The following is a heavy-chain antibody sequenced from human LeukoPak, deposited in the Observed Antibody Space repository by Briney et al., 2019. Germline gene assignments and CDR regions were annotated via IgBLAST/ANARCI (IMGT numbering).Heavy chain of an antibody. CDR3: ARDAYYYGSGIPFDGFDP. Sequence: GGSLRLSRAASGFTFSTYAMTWVRQAPGKGLEWVSSITGSGDGTSAADSVTGRFSISRDNSKNTLYLQMNSLRAEDTAVYYCARDAYYYGSGIPFDGFDPWGQGTLVTVSS. D-gene: IGHD3-10*01. CDR2: ITGSGDGT. J-gene: IGHJ5*02. V-gene: IGHV3-23*01. CDR1: GFTFSTYA.